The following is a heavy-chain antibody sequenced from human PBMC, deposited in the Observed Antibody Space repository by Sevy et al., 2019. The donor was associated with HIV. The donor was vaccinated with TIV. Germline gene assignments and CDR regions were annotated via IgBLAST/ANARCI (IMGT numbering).Heavy chain of an antibody. CDR1: GFILRNYW. Sequence: GESLKISCVVSGFILRNYWMTWVRQATGKGPEWVASIKEDGTVKYYMDAVKGRFTISRDNPMSSVFLQMNSLRVEDTAIYYCARRRGWDAWGRGILVTVSS. J-gene: IGHJ5*02. V-gene: IGHV3-7*03. CDR3: ARRRGWDA. D-gene: IGHD2-15*01. CDR2: IKEDGTVK.